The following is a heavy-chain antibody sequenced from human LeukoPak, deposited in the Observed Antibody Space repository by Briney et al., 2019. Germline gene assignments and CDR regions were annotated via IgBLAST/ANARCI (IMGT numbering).Heavy chain of an antibody. CDR2: ISGSDGNT. D-gene: IGHD6-13*01. V-gene: IGHV3-23*01. CDR1: GFTFNNYA. J-gene: IGHJ4*02. CDR3: AKGMRISWYAPWDY. Sequence: GGSLRLSCAASGFTFNNYAMSWVRQAPRKGLEWVSAISGSDGNTHYADSVTGRFTISRDNSKNTLYLQMNSLRVEDTAVYYCAKGMRISWYAPWDYWGQGTLVTVSS.